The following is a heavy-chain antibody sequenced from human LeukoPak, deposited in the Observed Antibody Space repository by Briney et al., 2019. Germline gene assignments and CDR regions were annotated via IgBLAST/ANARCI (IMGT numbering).Heavy chain of an antibody. Sequence: GGSLRLSCAASGFTFSSYSMNWVRQAPGKGLEWVSSISSSSSYIYYADSVKGRFTISRDNAKNSLYLQMNSLGAEDTAVYYCARDHSGGLDYWGQGTLVTVSS. V-gene: IGHV3-21*01. CDR3: ARDHSGGLDY. J-gene: IGHJ4*02. CDR2: ISSSSSYI. CDR1: GFTFSSYS. D-gene: IGHD2-8*02.